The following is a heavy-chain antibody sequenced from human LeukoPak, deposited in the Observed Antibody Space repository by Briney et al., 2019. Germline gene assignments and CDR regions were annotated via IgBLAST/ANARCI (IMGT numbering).Heavy chain of an antibody. CDR2: INHSGST. D-gene: IGHD2-2*01. CDR1: GVSFSGYY. V-gene: IGHV4-34*01. CDR3: AVYPYYYYYGMDV. Sequence: SETLSLTCAVYGVSFSGYYWSWLRQPPGKGLEWIGEINHSGSTNYNPSLKSRVTISVDTSKNQFSLKLSSVTAADTAVYYCAVYPYYYYYGMDVWGQGTTVTVSS. J-gene: IGHJ6*02.